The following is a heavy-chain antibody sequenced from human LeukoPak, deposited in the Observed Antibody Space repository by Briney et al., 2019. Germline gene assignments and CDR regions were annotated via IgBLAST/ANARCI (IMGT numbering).Heavy chain of an antibody. V-gene: IGHV3-53*01. J-gene: IGHJ6*03. CDR3: ARARWGSGYYYYYMDV. CDR1: GFTVSSNY. Sequence: GGSLRLSCAASGFTVSSNYMSWVRQAPGKGLEWVSVIYSGGSTYYADSVKGRFTVSRDNSKNTLYLQMNSLRAEDTAVYYCARARWGSGYYYYYMDVWGKGTTLIVSS. D-gene: IGHD7-27*01. CDR2: IYSGGST.